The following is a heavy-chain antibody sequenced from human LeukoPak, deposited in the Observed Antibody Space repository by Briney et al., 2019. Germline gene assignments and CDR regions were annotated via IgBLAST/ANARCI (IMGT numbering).Heavy chain of an antibody. D-gene: IGHD3-9*01. CDR3: ARDGRYYDILTGYSYGMDV. Sequence: GGSLRLSCAASGFTFSDYYMSWLRQAPGKGLEWVSYISSSGSTIYYADSVKGRFTISRDNAKNSLYLQMNSLRAEDTAVYYCARDGRYYDILTGYSYGMDVWGQGTTVTVSS. V-gene: IGHV3-11*01. J-gene: IGHJ6*02. CDR2: ISSSGSTI. CDR1: GFTFSDYY.